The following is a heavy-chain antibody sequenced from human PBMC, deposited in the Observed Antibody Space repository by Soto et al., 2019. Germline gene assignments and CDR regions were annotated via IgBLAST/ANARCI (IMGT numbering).Heavy chain of an antibody. D-gene: IGHD3-3*01. J-gene: IGHJ6*02. CDR2: ISGSGGST. V-gene: IGHV3-23*01. CDR1: GFTFSSYA. CDR3: AKMSGSQTYYYGMDV. Sequence: TGGSLRLSCAASGFTFSSYAMSWVRQAPGKGLEWVSAISGSGGSTYYADSVKGRFTISRDNSKNTLYLQMNSLRAEDTAVYYCAKMSGSQTYYYGMDVWGQGTTVTVSS.